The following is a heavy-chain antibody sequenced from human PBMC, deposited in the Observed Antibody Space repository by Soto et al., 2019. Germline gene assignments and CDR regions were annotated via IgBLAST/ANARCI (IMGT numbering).Heavy chain of an antibody. CDR1: GFTFSSYA. Sequence: PGGSLRLSCSASGFTFSSYAMHWVRQAPGKGLEYVSAISSNGGSTYYADSVKGRFTISRDNSKNTLYLQMSSLRAEDTAVYYCVKDDRGPPGWSGYYDVYWGQGTLVTVSS. CDR3: VKDDRGPPGWSGYYDVY. D-gene: IGHD3-3*01. J-gene: IGHJ4*02. CDR2: ISSNGGST. V-gene: IGHV3-64D*08.